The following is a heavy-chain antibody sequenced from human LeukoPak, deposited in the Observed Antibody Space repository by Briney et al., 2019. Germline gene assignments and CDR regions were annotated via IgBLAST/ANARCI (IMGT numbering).Heavy chain of an antibody. CDR3: ARGPSRITMVRGRPRGAWFDP. V-gene: IGHV4-34*01. CDR2: INHSGST. Sequence: PSETLSLTCAVYGGSFSGYYWSWIRQPPGKGLEWIGEINHSGSTNYNPSLKSRVTISVDTSKNQFSLKLSSVTAADTAVYCCARGPSRITMVRGRPRGAWFDPWGQGTLVTVSS. CDR1: GGSFSGYY. D-gene: IGHD3-10*01. J-gene: IGHJ5*02.